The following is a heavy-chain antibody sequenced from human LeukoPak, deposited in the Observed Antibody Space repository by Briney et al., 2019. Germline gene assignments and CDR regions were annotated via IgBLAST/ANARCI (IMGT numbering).Heavy chain of an antibody. Sequence: SETLSLTCAVYGGSFSGYYWSWIRQPPGKGLEWIGEINHSGSTNYNPSLKSRVTISVDTSKNQFSLKLSSVTAEDTAVYYCARDFVGPGAAFDVWGQGTMVTVS. CDR2: INHSGST. D-gene: IGHD1-26*01. CDR3: ARDFVGPGAAFDV. CDR1: GGSFSGYY. V-gene: IGHV4-34*01. J-gene: IGHJ3*01.